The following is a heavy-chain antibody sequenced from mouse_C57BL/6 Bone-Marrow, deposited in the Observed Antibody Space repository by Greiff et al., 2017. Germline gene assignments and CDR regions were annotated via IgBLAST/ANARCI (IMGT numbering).Heavy chain of an antibody. CDR2: INPNNGGT. Sequence: EVQRLQSGPELVKPGASVKIPCKASGYTFTGYKMDWVKQSHGKSLEWIGDINPNNGGTIYNQKFKGKATLTVDKSSSTAYMELRSLTSEDTAVYYCARDYGSSYYWYFDVWGTGTTVTVSS. V-gene: IGHV1-18*01. CDR1: GYTFTGYK. J-gene: IGHJ1*03. CDR3: ARDYGSSYYWYFDV. D-gene: IGHD1-1*01.